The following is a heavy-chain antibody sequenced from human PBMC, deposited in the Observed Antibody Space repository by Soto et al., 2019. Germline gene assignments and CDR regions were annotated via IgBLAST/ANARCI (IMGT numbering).Heavy chain of an antibody. V-gene: IGHV1-18*01. J-gene: IGHJ6*02. Sequence: QVQLVQSGAEVKKPGASVKVSCKASGYTFTSCGIRWVRQAPGQGLEWMGWISAYNGKTNYAQKLQGRVTMTTDTSTSTAYMELRSLRSDDTAVYYCAMDGALGENYYYYGMDVWGQGTPVTVSS. CDR2: ISAYNGKT. D-gene: IGHD3-16*01. CDR1: GYTFTSCG. CDR3: AMDGALGENYYYYGMDV.